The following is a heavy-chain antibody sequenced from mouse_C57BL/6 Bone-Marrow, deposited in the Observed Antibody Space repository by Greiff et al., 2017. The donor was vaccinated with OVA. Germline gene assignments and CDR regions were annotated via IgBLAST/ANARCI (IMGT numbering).Heavy chain of an antibody. D-gene: IGHD2-4*01. CDR1: GYTFTDYY. Sequence: EVQLQQSGPELVKPGASVTISCKASGYTFTDYYMHWVKQSHGQSLEWIGVINPNTGGTSYNQKFKGKATLTVDKSSSTAYMELRGLTSKDSAVYYCAREDYGGYAMDYWGQGTSVTVSS. J-gene: IGHJ4*01. CDR3: AREDYGGYAMDY. CDR2: INPNTGGT. V-gene: IGHV1-26*01.